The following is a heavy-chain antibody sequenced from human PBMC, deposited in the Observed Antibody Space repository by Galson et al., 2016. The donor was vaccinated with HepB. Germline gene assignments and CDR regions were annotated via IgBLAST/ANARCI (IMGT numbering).Heavy chain of an antibody. D-gene: IGHD3-10*01. V-gene: IGHV3-23*01. J-gene: IGHJ4*02. CDR2: ISAGGGST. Sequence: SLRLSCAVSGFTFSSYAISWVRQAPGTGLEWVSGISAGGGSTFYADSGKGRFTISRDNSKNTLYLQMNSLRAEDTAQYYCAKDLYGSGTYGLDYWGRGTLVTVSS. CDR1: GFTFSSYA. CDR3: AKDLYGSGTYGLDY.